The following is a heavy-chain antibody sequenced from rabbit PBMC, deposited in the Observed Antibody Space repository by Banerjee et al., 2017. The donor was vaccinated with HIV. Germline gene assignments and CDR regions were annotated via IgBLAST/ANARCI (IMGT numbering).Heavy chain of an antibody. D-gene: IGHD1-1*01. CDR1: GFSLSSYW. Sequence: QSLQESGGGLFQPGGSLALTCKASGFSLSSYWMCWVRQAPGKGLEWIACINTSSGNTVYASWAKGRFTISKTSSTTVTLQMTSLTAADTATYFCARDLGGVIGWNFGLWGPGTLVTVS. V-gene: IGHV1S40*01. CDR2: INTSSGNT. J-gene: IGHJ4*01. CDR3: ARDLGGVIGWNFGL.